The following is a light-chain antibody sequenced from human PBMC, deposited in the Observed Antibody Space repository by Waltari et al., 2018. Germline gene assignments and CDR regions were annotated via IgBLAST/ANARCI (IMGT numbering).Light chain of an antibody. V-gene: IGKV3-11*01. CDR3: QQRSNWPYT. Sequence: SCRASQTVRTYLAWDQQTPGQAPRLLIFYASSRATGIPAKFSGSGSGTDFTLTVSNLEPEDFAIYYCQQRSNWPYTFGQGTRLEIQ. CDR1: QTVRTY. J-gene: IGKJ2*01. CDR2: YAS.